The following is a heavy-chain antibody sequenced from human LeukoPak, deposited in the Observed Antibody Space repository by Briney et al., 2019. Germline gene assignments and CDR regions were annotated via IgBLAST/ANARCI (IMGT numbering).Heavy chain of an antibody. CDR1: GGTFSSYA. CDR2: IIPIFGTA. CDR3: ARYLLPQSSSWYGGFDP. V-gene: IGHV1-69*05. D-gene: IGHD6-13*01. J-gene: IGHJ5*02. Sequence: GASVKVSCRASGGTFSSYAISWVRQAPGQGLEWMGGIIPIFGTANYAQKFQGRVTITTDESTSTAYMELSSLRSEDTAVYCCARYLLPQSSSWYGGFDPWGQGTLVTVSS.